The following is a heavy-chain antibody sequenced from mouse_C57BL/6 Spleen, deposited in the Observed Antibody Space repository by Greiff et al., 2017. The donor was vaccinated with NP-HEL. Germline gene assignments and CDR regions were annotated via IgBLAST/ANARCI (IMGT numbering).Heavy chain of an antibody. J-gene: IGHJ4*01. V-gene: IGHV3-6*01. Sequence: EVKLMESGPGLVKPSQSLSLTCSVTGYSITSGYYWNWIRQFPGNKLEWMGYISYDGSNNYNPSLKNRISITRDTSKNQFFLKLNSVTTEDTATYYCARKGYDGAMDYWGQGTSVTVSS. CDR3: ARKGYDGAMDY. D-gene: IGHD2-2*01. CDR1: GYSITSGYY. CDR2: ISYDGSN.